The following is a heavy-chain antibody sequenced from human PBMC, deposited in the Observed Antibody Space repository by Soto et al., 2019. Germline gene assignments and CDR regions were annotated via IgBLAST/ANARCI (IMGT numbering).Heavy chain of an antibody. J-gene: IGHJ4*02. CDR3: TTRDQGRFDH. CDR1: GGTFNTLS. Sequence: QVLLVQSGAEGKRPGSSAKVSCKPSGGTFNTLSINWVRQAPGQGLEWVGAIIPLFDSTNYAQKFQDRVTITADKSMDTAYLELNNLRSDETAVYYCTTRDQGRFDHWGQGTPLTVSS. CDR2: IIPLFDST. V-gene: IGHV1-69*06.